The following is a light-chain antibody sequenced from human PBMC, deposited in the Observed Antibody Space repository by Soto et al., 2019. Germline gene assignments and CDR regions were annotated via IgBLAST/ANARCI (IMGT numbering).Light chain of an antibody. V-gene: IGLV2-14*03. J-gene: IGLJ2*01. CDR3: TPNTSRNPPI. Sequence: QSALTQPASVSGSPGQSITISCTGTSSDVGGYNYVSWYQQHPGKVPRLMIYDVSNRPSGVSNRFSGSKSGNTASLTISGPQPEDEGDYYSTPNTSRNPPIFGGGPNLTVL. CDR1: SSDVGGYNY. CDR2: DVS.